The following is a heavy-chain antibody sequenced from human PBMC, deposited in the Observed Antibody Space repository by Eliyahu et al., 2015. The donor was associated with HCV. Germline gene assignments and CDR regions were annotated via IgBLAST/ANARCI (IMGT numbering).Heavy chain of an antibody. CDR1: GFSLSNARMG. J-gene: IGHJ4*02. Sequence: QVTLKESGPVLVKPTETLTLTCTVSGFSLSNARMGVSWIRQPPGKALEWLAHIFSNDEKSYSTSLKSRLTISFTMTNMDPVDTATYYCARIVDSPQWHRLFDYWGQGTLVTVSS. V-gene: IGHV2-26*01. CDR3: ARIVDSPQWHRLFDY. CDR2: IFSNDEK. D-gene: IGHD5-12*01.